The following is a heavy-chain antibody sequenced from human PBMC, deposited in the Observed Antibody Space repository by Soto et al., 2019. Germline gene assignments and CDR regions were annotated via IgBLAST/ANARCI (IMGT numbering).Heavy chain of an antibody. CDR3: ATDRVPSIAVAGSLYGMDV. CDR2: ISGSGGST. V-gene: IGHV3-23*01. Sequence: GGSLRLSCAASGFTFSSYAMSWVRQAPGKGLEWVSAISGSGGSTYYADSVKGRFTISRDNSKNTLYLQMNSLRAEDTAVYYCATDRVPSIAVAGSLYGMDVWGQGTTVTVSS. D-gene: IGHD6-19*01. CDR1: GFTFSSYA. J-gene: IGHJ6*02.